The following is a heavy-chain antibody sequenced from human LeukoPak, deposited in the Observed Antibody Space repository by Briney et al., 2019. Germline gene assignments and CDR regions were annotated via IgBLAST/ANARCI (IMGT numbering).Heavy chain of an antibody. CDR1: GGSISSGGYS. V-gene: IGHV4-30-2*01. D-gene: IGHD4-17*01. CDR2: IYHSGST. CDR3: ARLSDYDYGENRDAFDI. J-gene: IGHJ3*02. Sequence: PSETLSLTCAVSGGSISSGGYSWSWIRQPPGKGLEWIGYIYHSGSTYYNPSLKSRVTISVDRSKNQFSLKLSSVTAADTAVYYCARLSDYDYGENRDAFDIWGQRTMVTVSS.